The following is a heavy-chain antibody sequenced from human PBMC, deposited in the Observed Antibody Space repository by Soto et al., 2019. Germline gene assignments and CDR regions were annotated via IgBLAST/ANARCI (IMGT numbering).Heavy chain of an antibody. CDR3: ARDYYDSSGYRGGEVDY. CDR2: ISAYNGNT. V-gene: IGHV1-18*01. CDR1: GYTFTSYG. D-gene: IGHD3-22*01. Sequence: QVQLVQSGAEVKKPGASVKVSCKASGYTFTSYGISWVRQAPGQGLEWMGWISAYNGNTNYAQKLHGRVTMTTDTSTSTAYMELRSLISDETAVYYCARDYYDSSGYRGGEVDYWGQGTLVTVSS. J-gene: IGHJ4*02.